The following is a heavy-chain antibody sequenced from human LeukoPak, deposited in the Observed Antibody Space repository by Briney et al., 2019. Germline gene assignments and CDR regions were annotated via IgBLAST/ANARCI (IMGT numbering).Heavy chain of an antibody. D-gene: IGHD6-13*01. CDR3: AKEPYGYIAAAHFDY. J-gene: IGHJ4*02. Sequence: GGSLRLSCAASGFTFSSYSMNWVRQAPGKGLEWVAVISYDGSNKYYADSVKGRFTISRDNSKNTLYLQMNSLRAEDTAVYYCAKEPYGYIAAAHFDYWGQGTLVTVSS. CDR2: ISYDGSNK. V-gene: IGHV3-30*18. CDR1: GFTFSSYS.